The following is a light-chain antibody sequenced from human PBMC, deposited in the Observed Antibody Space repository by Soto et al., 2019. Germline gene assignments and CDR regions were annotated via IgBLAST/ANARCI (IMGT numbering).Light chain of an antibody. Sequence: QSVLTQPASVSGSPGQSITISCTGTSSDVGGYNYVSWYQQHPGKAPKLMIYEVSNRPSGVSNRFSGSKSGNTASLTISGLQAEDEADYYCSSYTSSSTFSVVFGGGTKLTVL. CDR2: EVS. J-gene: IGLJ2*01. CDR3: SSYTSSSTFSVV. V-gene: IGLV2-14*01. CDR1: SSDVGGYNY.